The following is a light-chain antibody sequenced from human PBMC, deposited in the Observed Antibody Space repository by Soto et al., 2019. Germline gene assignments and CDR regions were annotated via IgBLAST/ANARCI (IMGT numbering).Light chain of an antibody. V-gene: IGKV2-28*01. J-gene: IGKJ4*01. CDR2: LAS. Sequence: DIVMPQSPLSLPVTPGESASISCRSSQSLLYRNGNNYLNWYLQKPGQSPQLLIFLASTRASGVPDRVSGSGSGTDFTLRISRVEAEDVGVYYCMQALQDPLTFGGGTKVESK. CDR3: MQALQDPLT. CDR1: QSLLYRNGNNY.